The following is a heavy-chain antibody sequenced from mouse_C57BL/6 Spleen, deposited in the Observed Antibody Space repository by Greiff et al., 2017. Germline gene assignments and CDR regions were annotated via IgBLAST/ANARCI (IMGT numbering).Heavy chain of an antibody. CDR2: IYPGNSDT. J-gene: IGHJ4*01. CDR1: GYTFTSYW. CDR3: TMAYACDRYYYAVDY. Sequence: VQLQQSGTVLARPGASVKMSCKTSGYTFTSYWMHWVKQRPGQGLEWIGAIYPGNSDTSYNQKFKGKAKLTAVTSASTAYMELSSLTNEDSAVYYGTMAYACDRYYYAVDYWGQGTSVTVSA. D-gene: IGHD6-5*01. V-gene: IGHV1-5*01.